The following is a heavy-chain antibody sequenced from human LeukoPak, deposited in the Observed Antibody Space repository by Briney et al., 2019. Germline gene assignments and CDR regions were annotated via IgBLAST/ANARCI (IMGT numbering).Heavy chain of an antibody. CDR2: INPSGGST. V-gene: IGHV1-46*01. CDR1: GYTFTSYY. D-gene: IGHD2-2*01. CDR3: AREAGKYDFDY. Sequence: GASVKVSCKASGYTFTSYYMHWVRQAPGQGLEWMGIINPSGGSTSYAQKFQGRVTMTRDMSTSTVYMELSSLRSEDTAVYYCAREAGKYDFDYWGQGTLVTVSS. J-gene: IGHJ4*02.